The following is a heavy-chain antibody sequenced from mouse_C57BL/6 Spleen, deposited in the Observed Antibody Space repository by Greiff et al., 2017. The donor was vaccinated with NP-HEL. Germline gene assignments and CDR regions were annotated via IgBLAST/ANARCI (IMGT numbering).Heavy chain of an antibody. D-gene: IGHD2-4*01. Sequence: QVQLQQSGAELMKPGASVKLSCKATGYTFTGYWIEWVKQRPGHGLEWIGEILPGSGSTNYNGKFKGKATFTADTSSNTAYMQLSSLTTEDSAIYYCARLGHYDYDVGFAYWGQGTLVTVSA. CDR1: GYTFTGYW. J-gene: IGHJ3*01. CDR2: ILPGSGST. V-gene: IGHV1-9*01. CDR3: ARLGHYDYDVGFAY.